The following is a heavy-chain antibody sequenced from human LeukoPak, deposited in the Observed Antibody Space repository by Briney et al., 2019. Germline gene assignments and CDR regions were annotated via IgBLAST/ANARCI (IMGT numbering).Heavy chain of an antibody. J-gene: IGHJ4*02. Sequence: GGSLPLSRAASGCTLISYLMSEVRPAPPKGVAWVANIKQDGNEKYYVDSVKGRFTISRDNAKNSLYLQMNSLRAEDTAVYYCARTGGSSGWYSPALLKYYFDYWGQGTLVTVSS. D-gene: IGHD6-19*01. V-gene: IGHV3-7*01. CDR3: ARTGGSSGWYSPALLKYYFDY. CDR2: IKQDGNEK. CDR1: GCTLISYL.